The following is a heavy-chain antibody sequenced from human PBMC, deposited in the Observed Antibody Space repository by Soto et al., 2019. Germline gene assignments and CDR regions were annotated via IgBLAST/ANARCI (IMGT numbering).Heavy chain of an antibody. V-gene: IGHV6-1*01. CDR1: GDSVSSASTA. CDR3: ATQHSNSWYGNAFDI. D-gene: IGHD6-13*01. CDR2: TYYRSKWYN. J-gene: IGHJ3*02. Sequence: SQTLSLTCAISGDSVSSASTAWNWIRQSPSRGLEWLGRTYYRSKWYNDYAVSVKSRISINPDTSKNQFSLQLNSVTPEDTAVYYCATQHSNSWYGNAFDIWGQGTLVTVSS.